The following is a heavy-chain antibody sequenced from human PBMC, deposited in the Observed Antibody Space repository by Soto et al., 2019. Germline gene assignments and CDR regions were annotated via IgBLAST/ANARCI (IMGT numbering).Heavy chain of an antibody. Sequence: SGPTLVNPTQTLALTCTFSGFSLSSSGVGVGWIRQPPGKALEWLALIYWNDGKRYSPSLKSRLTITKDTSKNQVVLTMTNMDPVDTATYYCAHRPAPSIYSGARPESKFDPWGQGTLVTVSS. CDR2: IYWNDGK. J-gene: IGHJ5*02. V-gene: IGHV2-5*01. D-gene: IGHD6-6*01. CDR3: AHRPAPSIYSGARPESKFDP. CDR1: GFSLSSSGVG.